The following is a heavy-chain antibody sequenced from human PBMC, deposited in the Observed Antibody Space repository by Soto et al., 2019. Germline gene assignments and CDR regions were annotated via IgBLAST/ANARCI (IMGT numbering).Heavy chain of an antibody. CDR3: ARDRTIFGVVIAHDYYGMDV. Sequence: QVQLVQSGAEVKKPGASVKVSCKASGYTFTSYGISWVRQAPRQGLEWMGWISAYNGNTNYAQKLQGRVTMTTDTSTSTAYMELRSLRSDDTAVYYCARDRTIFGVVIAHDYYGMDVWGQGTTVTVSS. CDR1: GYTFTSYG. V-gene: IGHV1-18*01. J-gene: IGHJ6*02. CDR2: ISAYNGNT. D-gene: IGHD3-3*01.